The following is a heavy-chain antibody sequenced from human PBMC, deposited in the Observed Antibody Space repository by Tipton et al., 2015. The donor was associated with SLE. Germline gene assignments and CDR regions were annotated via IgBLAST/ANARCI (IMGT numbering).Heavy chain of an antibody. V-gene: IGHV5-51*01. CDR1: GYRFTSHW. CDR2: IYPGDSDT. D-gene: IGHD2-8*02. J-gene: IGHJ4*02. CDR3: ARHATEVTGGDY. Sequence: QSGPEVKEPGESLKISCKGSGYRFTSHWIAWVRQMPGKGLEWMGIIYPGDSDTRYSPSFQGQVTISVDKSINTAYLQWSSLQASDTAMYYCARHATEVTGGDYWGQGTLVTVSS.